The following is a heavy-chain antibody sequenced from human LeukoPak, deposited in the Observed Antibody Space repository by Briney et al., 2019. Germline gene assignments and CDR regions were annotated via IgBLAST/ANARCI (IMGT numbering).Heavy chain of an antibody. V-gene: IGHV3-23*01. CDR2: ISGSGTST. D-gene: IGHD1-26*01. CDR3: AKGDVVAATSSFFDL. CDR1: RFALTRYA. J-gene: IGHJ2*01. Sequence: GRSLRLSCAASRFALTRYAMSGVRHGPGAGLEWGSSISGSGTSTYYADSVKGRFTISRDNSKNTLYLQMNSLRAEDTAVYYCAKGDVVAATSSFFDLWGRGTLVTVSS.